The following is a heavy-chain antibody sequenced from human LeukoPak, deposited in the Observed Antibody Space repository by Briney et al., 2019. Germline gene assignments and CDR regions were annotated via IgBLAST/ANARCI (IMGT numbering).Heavy chain of an antibody. CDR1: GFTFSSYA. D-gene: IGHD3-9*01. CDR3: ARGRHYDILTGYLDY. Sequence: PGGSLRLSCAASGFTFSSYAMSWVRQAPGKGLEWVSAISGSGCSTYYADSVKGRFTISRDNSKNTLYLQMNSLRAEDTAVYYCARGRHYDILTGYLDYWGQGTLVTVSS. CDR2: ISGSGCST. J-gene: IGHJ4*02. V-gene: IGHV3-23*01.